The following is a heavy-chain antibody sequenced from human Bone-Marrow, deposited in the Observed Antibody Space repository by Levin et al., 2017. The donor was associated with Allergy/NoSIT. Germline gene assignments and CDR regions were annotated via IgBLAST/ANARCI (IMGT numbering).Heavy chain of an antibody. D-gene: IGHD7-27*01. CDR2: INWNRGII. CDR1: GFTFDDFA. V-gene: IGHV3-9*01. J-gene: IGHJ4*02. Sequence: QSGGSLRLSCAASGFTFDDFAMHWVRQVPGKGLEWVSGINWNRGIIGYADSVKDRFTISRDNARNSLFLQMNSLGPEDTALYYCAKGLNWGSPNTFDDWGQGTLVTVSS. CDR3: AKGLNWGSPNTFDD.